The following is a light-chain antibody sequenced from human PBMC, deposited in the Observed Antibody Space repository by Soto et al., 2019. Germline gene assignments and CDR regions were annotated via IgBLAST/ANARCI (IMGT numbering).Light chain of an antibody. CDR3: SSYRSTITYV. CDR2: EVS. CDR1: SSDVGGYNY. V-gene: IGLV2-14*01. J-gene: IGLJ1*01. Sequence: QSALTQPASVSGSPGQLITISCTGTSSDVGGYNYVSWYQQHPGKAPKLMIYEVSNRPSGVSNRFSGSKSGNTASLTISGLQPEDEADYYCSSYRSTITYVFGTGTKVTVL.